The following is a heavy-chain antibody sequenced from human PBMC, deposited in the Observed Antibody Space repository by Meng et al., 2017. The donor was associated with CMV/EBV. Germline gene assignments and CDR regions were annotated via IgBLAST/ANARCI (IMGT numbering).Heavy chain of an antibody. CDR2: INPSGGST. Sequence: ASVKVSCKASGYTFTSYYMHWVRQAPGQGLEWMGIINPSGGSTSYAQKFQGRVTMTRDTSTSTVYMELSSLRSEDTAVYYCARGDYGGYDRPGYGMDVWGQGTTVTVSS. J-gene: IGHJ6*02. CDR1: GYTFTSYY. V-gene: IGHV1-46*01. CDR3: ARGDYGGYDRPGYGMDV. D-gene: IGHD5-12*01.